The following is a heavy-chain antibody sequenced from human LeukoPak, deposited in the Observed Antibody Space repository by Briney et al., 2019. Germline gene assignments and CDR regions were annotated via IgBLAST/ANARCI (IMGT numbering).Heavy chain of an antibody. V-gene: IGHV4-61*02. CDR3: ATDMGTVSAAFDI. CDR1: GGPISSRSYY. CDR2: VYTSGNT. Sequence: SETLPLTCTVSGGPISSRSYYWNWIRQPTGKGLEWCGRVYTSGNTTYNASLKRRVTISLDTSKNHFSLKLNSVNAADKAVYYCATDMGTVSAAFDIWGQGTMVSVSS. J-gene: IGHJ3*02. D-gene: IGHD3-10*01.